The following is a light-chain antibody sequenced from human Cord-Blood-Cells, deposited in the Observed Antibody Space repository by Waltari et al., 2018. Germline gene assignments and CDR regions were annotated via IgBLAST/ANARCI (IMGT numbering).Light chain of an antibody. CDR3: QQRSNWPLT. Sequence: DIVLTQSPATLSLPSGERATLSCRASQSVSSYLAWYQQKPGQAPRLLIYDASNRATGIPARFSGSGSGTDFTLTISSLEPEDFAVYYCQQRSNWPLTFGGGTKVEIK. J-gene: IGKJ4*01. CDR2: DAS. CDR1: QSVSSY. V-gene: IGKV3-11*01.